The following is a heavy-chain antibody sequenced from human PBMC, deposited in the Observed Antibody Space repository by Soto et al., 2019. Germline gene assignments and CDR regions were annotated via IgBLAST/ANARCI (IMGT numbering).Heavy chain of an antibody. CDR2: IYYSGST. V-gene: IGHV4-59*08. D-gene: IGHD1-20*01. CDR1: GGSISSYY. Sequence: TSETLSLTCTVSGGSISSYYWSWIRQPPGKGLEWIGYIYYSGSTNYNPSLKSRVTISVDTSKNQFSLKLSSVTAADTAVYYCARHLGGITGTTAMGIDYWGQGTLVTVSS. CDR3: ARHLGGITGTTAMGIDY. J-gene: IGHJ4*02.